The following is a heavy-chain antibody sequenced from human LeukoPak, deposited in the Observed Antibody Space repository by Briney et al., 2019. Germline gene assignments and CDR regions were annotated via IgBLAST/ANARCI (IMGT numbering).Heavy chain of an antibody. V-gene: IGHV4-59*01. CDR2: IYYSGST. CDR3: ARARREKYSSSPLGY. Sequence: SETLSLTCTVSGGSISSYYWSWIRQPPGKGLEWIGYIYYSGSTNYNPSLKSRVTISVDTSKNQFSLKLSSVTAADTAVYYCARARREKYSSSPLGYWGQGTLVTVSS. J-gene: IGHJ4*02. CDR1: GGSISSYY. D-gene: IGHD6-6*01.